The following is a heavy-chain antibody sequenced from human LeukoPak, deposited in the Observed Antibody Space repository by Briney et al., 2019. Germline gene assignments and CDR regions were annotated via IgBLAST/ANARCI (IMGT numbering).Heavy chain of an antibody. V-gene: IGHV4-4*07. Sequence: SETLSLTCTVSGGSISSYYWSWIRQPAGKGLEWIGRIYTSGSTNYNPSLKSRVTMSADTSKNQFSLKLSSVTAADTAVYYCARVSSWYNWFDPWGQGTLVTVSS. CDR3: ARVSSWYNWFDP. D-gene: IGHD6-13*01. CDR2: IYTSGST. CDR1: GGSISSYY. J-gene: IGHJ5*02.